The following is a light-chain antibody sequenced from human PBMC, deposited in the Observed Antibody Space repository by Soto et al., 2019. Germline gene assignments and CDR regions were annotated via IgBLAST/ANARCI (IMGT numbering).Light chain of an antibody. CDR1: QDITNY. Sequence: IQMTQSPSSLSASVGDRVTITCQASQDITNYLNWYQQKPGKAPKLLIFDASNLETGVPSRFSGSGSGTDFTFTISSLQPEDFGTYYCQQFDTVPPTFGPGTKVDIK. J-gene: IGKJ3*01. V-gene: IGKV1-33*01. CDR2: DAS. CDR3: QQFDTVPPT.